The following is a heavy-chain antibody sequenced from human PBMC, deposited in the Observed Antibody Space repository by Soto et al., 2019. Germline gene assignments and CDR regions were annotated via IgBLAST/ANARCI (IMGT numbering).Heavy chain of an antibody. CDR1: GGSISSYS. Sequence: SETLSLTCTVSGGSISSYSWSWIRQPPGKGLEWIGYIYYSGSTNYNPSLKSRVTISVDTSKNQFSLKLSSVTAADTAVYYCARDYGSGSYYNHYYYYGMDVWGQGTTVTVSS. J-gene: IGHJ6*02. V-gene: IGHV4-59*01. D-gene: IGHD3-10*01. CDR3: ARDYGSGSYYNHYYYYGMDV. CDR2: IYYSGST.